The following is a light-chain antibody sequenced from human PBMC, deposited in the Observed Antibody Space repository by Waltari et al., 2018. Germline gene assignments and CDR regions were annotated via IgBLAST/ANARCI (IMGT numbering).Light chain of an antibody. J-gene: IGKJ2*01. CDR2: DAS. CDR3: QQRSSWPYT. V-gene: IGKV3-11*01. CDR1: QTVRTF. Sequence: EIGLTQSPATLTWSPGDTATLACRASQTVRTFLAWYQQKPGQAPRLLIFDASSRATVISPKFRGSGSGTDFTLTVNNLEPEDFAVYYCQQRSSWPYTFGQGTRVDFK.